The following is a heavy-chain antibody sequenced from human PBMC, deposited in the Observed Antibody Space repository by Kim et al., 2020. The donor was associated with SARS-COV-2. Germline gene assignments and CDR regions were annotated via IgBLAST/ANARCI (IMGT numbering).Heavy chain of an antibody. D-gene: IGHD3-16*01. J-gene: IGHJ6*04. CDR2: GRT. CDR3: AFGAPVNV. Sequence: GRTYYSPSLKNRVTISVGTSKNQFSLKLSSVTPADTAVYYCAFGAPVNVWGKGTTVTVSS. V-gene: IGHV4-31*02.